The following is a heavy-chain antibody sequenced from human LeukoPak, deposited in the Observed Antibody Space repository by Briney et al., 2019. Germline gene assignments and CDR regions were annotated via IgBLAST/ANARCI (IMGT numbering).Heavy chain of an antibody. D-gene: IGHD3-22*01. CDR1: GFTFSSYE. Sequence: GGSLRLSCAASGFTFSSYEMNWVRQAPGKGLEWVSGINWNGGSTGYADSVKGRFTISRDNAKNSLYLQMNSLRAEDTALYYCAREADDSSGYDAFDIWGQGTMVTVSS. CDR3: AREADDSSGYDAFDI. V-gene: IGHV3-20*04. J-gene: IGHJ3*02. CDR2: INWNGGST.